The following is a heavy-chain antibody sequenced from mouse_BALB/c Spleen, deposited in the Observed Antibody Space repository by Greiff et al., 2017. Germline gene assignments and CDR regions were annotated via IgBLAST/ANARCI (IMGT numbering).Heavy chain of an antibody. J-gene: IGHJ2*01. CDR1: GFNIKDTY. CDR2: IDPANGNT. CDR3: ARDYDEKFYFDY. D-gene: IGHD2-4*01. V-gene: IGHV14-3*02. Sequence: EVQLQESGAELVKPGASVKLSCTASGFNIKDTYMHWVKQRPEQGLEWIGRIDPANGNTKYDPKFQGKATITADTSSNTAYLQLSSLTSEDTAVYYCARDYDEKFYFDYWGQGTTLTVSS.